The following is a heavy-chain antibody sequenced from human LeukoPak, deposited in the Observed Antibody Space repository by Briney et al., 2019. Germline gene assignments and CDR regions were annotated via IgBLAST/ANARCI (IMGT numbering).Heavy chain of an antibody. Sequence: SETLSLTRTVSGGSISSYYWSWIRQPPGKGLECIGYIYYSGSTYYNPSLKSRVTISVDTSKNQFSLKLSSVTAADTAVYYCARVESSGTNWFDPWGQGTLVTVSS. V-gene: IGHV4-59*08. CDR1: GGSISSYY. J-gene: IGHJ5*02. CDR3: ARVESSGTNWFDP. CDR2: IYYSGST. D-gene: IGHD3-22*01.